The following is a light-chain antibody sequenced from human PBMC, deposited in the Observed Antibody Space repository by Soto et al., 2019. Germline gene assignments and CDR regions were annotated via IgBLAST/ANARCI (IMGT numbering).Light chain of an antibody. CDR2: DVS. CDR3: QQYGSSPMYT. V-gene: IGKV3-20*01. J-gene: IGKJ2*01. Sequence: EIVLTQSPGTLSLSPGERATLSCRASQSVSSTYLAWYQQKPGQAPRLLIYDVSARATGIPDRFSGSGSGTDFTLTISRLEPEDFAVYYWQQYGSSPMYTFGQGTKLEIK. CDR1: QSVSSTY.